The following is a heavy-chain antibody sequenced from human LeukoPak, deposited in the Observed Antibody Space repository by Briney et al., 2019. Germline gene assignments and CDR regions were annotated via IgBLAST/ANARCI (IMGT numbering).Heavy chain of an antibody. V-gene: IGHV1-18*04. J-gene: IGHJ5*02. CDR1: GYTFTGYY. CDR3: ARGGSGYCSGGSCPYNWFDP. D-gene: IGHD2-15*01. CDR2: ISGYNGNT. Sequence: ASVTVSCKASGYTFTGYYMHWVRPAPGQGLEWLGWISGYNGNTNYAQKGQGRVTMTTDTSTSTAYMELRSLRSDDTAVYYCARGGSGYCSGGSCPYNWFDPWGQGTLVTVSS.